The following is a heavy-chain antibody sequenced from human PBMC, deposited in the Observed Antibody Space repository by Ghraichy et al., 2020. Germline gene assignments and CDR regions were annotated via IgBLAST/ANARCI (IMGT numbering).Heavy chain of an antibody. CDR1: GFTFSNYW. Sequence: LSLTCAASGFTFSNYWMTWVRQAPGRGLEWVANIRQDGSEKYYVDSVKGRFTISRDNAKNSLYLQMNSLRVEDTAIYYCARTAAIYRYYMDVWGKGTTVTVSS. CDR2: IRQDGSEK. CDR3: ARTAAIYRYYMDV. V-gene: IGHV3-7*03. J-gene: IGHJ6*03. D-gene: IGHD2-2*01.